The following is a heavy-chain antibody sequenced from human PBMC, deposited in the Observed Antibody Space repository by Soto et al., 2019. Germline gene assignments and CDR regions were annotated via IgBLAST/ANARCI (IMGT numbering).Heavy chain of an antibody. Sequence: LKISCKGSGYSFTTYWIGWVRQMPGKGLEWMGIIYPGDSDTRYSPSFQGQVTISADKSISTAYLQWSGLKASDTAMYYCARHGGGNYPPLHDAFDIWGQGTMVTVSS. D-gene: IGHD4-4*01. CDR3: ARHGGGNYPPLHDAFDI. CDR1: GYSFTTYW. J-gene: IGHJ3*02. V-gene: IGHV5-51*01. CDR2: IYPGDSDT.